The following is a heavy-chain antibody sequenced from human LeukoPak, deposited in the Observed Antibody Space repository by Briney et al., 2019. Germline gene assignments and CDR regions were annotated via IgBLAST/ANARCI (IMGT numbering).Heavy chain of an antibody. CDR2: IYHSGST. Sequence: SETLSLTCTVSGYSISSGYYWGWIRQPPGKGLEWIGSIYHSGSTYYNPSLKSRVTISVDTSKNQFSLKLGSVAAADTAVYYCASNDFWSGYFFYWGQGTLVTVSS. CDR3: ASNDFWSGYFFY. J-gene: IGHJ4*02. V-gene: IGHV4-38-2*02. D-gene: IGHD3-3*01. CDR1: GYSISSGYY.